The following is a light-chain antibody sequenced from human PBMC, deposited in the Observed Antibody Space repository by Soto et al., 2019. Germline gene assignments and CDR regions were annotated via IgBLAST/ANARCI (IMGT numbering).Light chain of an antibody. CDR3: HQYGSSRLT. CDR2: GAS. Sequence: EIVLTQSPCTLSLSPGERATLSCRAIQSVSNNYLAWYQQRPGQAPRPLIYGASRRVTGIPDRFSGSGSGTDFTLTISRLEPEDFAVYHCHQYGSSRLTFGGGTKVDIK. CDR1: QSVSNNY. V-gene: IGKV3-20*01. J-gene: IGKJ4*01.